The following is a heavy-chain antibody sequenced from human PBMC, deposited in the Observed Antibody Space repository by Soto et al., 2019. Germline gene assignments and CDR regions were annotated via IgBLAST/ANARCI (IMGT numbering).Heavy chain of an antibody. Sequence: QVQLPESGPRLAKPSETLSLTCTVSGGSIRDYYWTWIRQSPGKGLVWIGHIHYSAITYYNPSLRSRVTLSVDTATHQYSVNLSSVTDADSAVYCCAREMKYDSTGSYFFQTLKFWGPGTRVTGSS. D-gene: IGHD3-22*01. J-gene: IGHJ2*01. V-gene: IGHV4-59*01. CDR3: AREMKYDSTGSYFFQTLKF. CDR1: GGSIRDYY. CDR2: IHYSAIT.